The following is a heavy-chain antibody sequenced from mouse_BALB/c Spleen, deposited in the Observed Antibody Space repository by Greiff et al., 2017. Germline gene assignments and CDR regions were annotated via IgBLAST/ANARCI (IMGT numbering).Heavy chain of an antibody. J-gene: IGHJ2*01. D-gene: IGHD1-1*01. V-gene: IGHV1-80*01. CDR1: GYAFSSYW. Sequence: VQLQESGAELVRPGSSVKISCKASGYAFSSYWMDWVKQRPGQGLEWIGQIYPGDGDTNYNGKFKGKATLTADTSSSTAYMQLSSLTSEDSAVYFGACYGGSVDYWGQGTTLTVSA. CDR2: IYPGDGDT. CDR3: ACYGGSVDY.